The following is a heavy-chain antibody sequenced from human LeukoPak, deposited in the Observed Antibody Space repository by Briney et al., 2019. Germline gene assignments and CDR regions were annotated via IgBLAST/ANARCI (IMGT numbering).Heavy chain of an antibody. D-gene: IGHD5-12*01. Sequence: SQTLSLTCTVSGGSISSGDYYWSWIRQPPGKGLEWIGYIYYSGSTYYNPSLKSRVTISVDTSKNQFSLKLSSVTAADTAVYYCARVGYIVATIGVFDYWGQETLVTVSS. J-gene: IGHJ4*02. CDR2: IYYSGST. CDR1: GGSISSGDYY. V-gene: IGHV4-30-4*01. CDR3: ARVGYIVATIGVFDY.